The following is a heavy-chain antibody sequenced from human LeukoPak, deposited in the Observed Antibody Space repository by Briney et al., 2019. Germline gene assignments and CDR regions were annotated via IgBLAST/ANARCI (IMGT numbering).Heavy chain of an antibody. CDR2: INKSGGST. Sequence: GGSLRLSCAASGFTFSSYAMSWVRQAPGKGMEWVSIINKSGGSTNYADSVKGRFTISRDNSKSTVSLQMNSLRAEDTAVYYCARGSGTYYPFDHWGQGTLVTVSS. V-gene: IGHV3-23*01. D-gene: IGHD1-26*01. J-gene: IGHJ4*02. CDR1: GFTFSSYA. CDR3: ARGSGTYYPFDH.